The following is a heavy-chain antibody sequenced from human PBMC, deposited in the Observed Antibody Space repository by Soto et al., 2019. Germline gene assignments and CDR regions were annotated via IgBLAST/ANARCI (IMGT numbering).Heavy chain of an antibody. V-gene: IGHV3-9*01. CDR1: GFTFDDYA. CDR3: AKDMGYSYGHPDY. D-gene: IGHD5-18*01. Sequence: CAASGFTFDDYAMHWVRQAPGKGLEWVSGISWNSGSIGYADSVKGRFTISRDNAKNSLYLQMNSLRAEDTALYYCAKDMGYSYGHPDYWGQGTLVTV. J-gene: IGHJ4*02. CDR2: ISWNSGSI.